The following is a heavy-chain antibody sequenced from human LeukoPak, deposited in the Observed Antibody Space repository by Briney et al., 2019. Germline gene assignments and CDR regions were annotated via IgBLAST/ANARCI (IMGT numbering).Heavy chain of an antibody. D-gene: IGHD3-10*01. V-gene: IGHV4-59*01. Sequence: SETLSLTCTVSGGSISSYYWSWVRQPPGKGLEWIGYIYYSGSTNYNPSLKSRVTISVDTSKNQFSLKLSSVTAADTAVYYCASTAKSGSDYWGQGTLVTVSS. CDR2: IYYSGST. J-gene: IGHJ4*02. CDR3: ASTAKSGSDY. CDR1: GGSISSYY.